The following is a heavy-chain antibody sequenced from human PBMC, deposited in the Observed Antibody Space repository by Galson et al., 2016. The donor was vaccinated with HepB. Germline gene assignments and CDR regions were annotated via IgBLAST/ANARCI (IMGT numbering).Heavy chain of an antibody. D-gene: IGHD2-15*01. Sequence: LRLSCAASGLTFNSYTMQWVRQAPGKGLEWVAAISYDGAKECYSDSVKGRFTVSGDNTKSTLYLQMNSLRPEDMGVYYCARRRGSGCSPNGLDVWGQGTTVTVSS. CDR2: ISYDGAKE. CDR1: GLTFNSYT. J-gene: IGHJ6*02. CDR3: ARRRGSGCSPNGLDV. V-gene: IGHV3-30-3*01.